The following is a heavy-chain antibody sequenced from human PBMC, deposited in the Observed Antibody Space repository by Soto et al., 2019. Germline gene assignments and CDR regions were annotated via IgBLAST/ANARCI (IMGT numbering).Heavy chain of an antibody. D-gene: IGHD6-13*01. CDR1: GGSISRYY. CDR2: IYYSGST. V-gene: IGHV4-59*01. Sequence: SETLSITCTVSGGSISRYYWSWIRQPPGKGLEWIGYIYYSGSTNYNPSLKSRVTISVDTSKNQFSLKLSSVTAADTAVYYCARVGYSSSWFYSYYGMDVWGQGTTVTVSS. CDR3: ARVGYSSSWFYSYYGMDV. J-gene: IGHJ6*02.